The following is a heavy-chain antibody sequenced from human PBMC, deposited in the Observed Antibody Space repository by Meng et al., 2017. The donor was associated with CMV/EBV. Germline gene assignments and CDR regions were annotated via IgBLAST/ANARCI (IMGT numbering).Heavy chain of an antibody. D-gene: IGHD3-3*01. CDR1: TFESYS. V-gene: IGHV3-21*01. CDR3: ARDAYHYDFWSDRASIDY. J-gene: IGHJ4*02. Sequence: TFESYSMNWVRQAPGKGLEWVSSISSSSSYIYYADSVKGRFTISRDNAKNSLYLQMNSLRAEDTAVYYCARDAYHYDFWSDRASIDYWGQGTLVTVSS. CDR2: ISSSSSYI.